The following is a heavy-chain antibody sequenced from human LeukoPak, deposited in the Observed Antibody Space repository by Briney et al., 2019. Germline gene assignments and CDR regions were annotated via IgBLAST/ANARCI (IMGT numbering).Heavy chain of an antibody. J-gene: IGHJ4*02. CDR1: GFTFSSYA. D-gene: IGHD6-6*01. CDR3: ARGSTYSSSPFDY. CDR2: IGPSCTAI. Sequence: GGSLRLSCAASGFTFSSYAMHWVRQAPGRGLEWVSYIGPSCTAIYYADSLKGRFNISRDNANNSLFLQMDSLRAEDTAIYYCARGSTYSSSPFDYWGQGILVTVSS. V-gene: IGHV3-21*05.